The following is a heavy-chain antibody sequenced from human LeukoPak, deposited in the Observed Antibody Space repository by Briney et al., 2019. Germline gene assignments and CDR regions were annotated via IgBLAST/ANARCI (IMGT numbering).Heavy chain of an antibody. D-gene: IGHD2-2*02. CDR3: ARVYCSSTSCYTLSWYFDL. CDR2: IYHSGST. J-gene: IGHJ2*01. CDR1: GYSISSGYY. V-gene: IGHV4-38-2*02. Sequence: SETLSLTCTVSGYSISSGYYWGWIRQPPGKGLEWIGSIYHSGSTYYNPSLKSRVTISVDTSKNQFSLKLSSLTAADTAVYYCARVYCSSTSCYTLSWYFDLWGRGTLVTVSS.